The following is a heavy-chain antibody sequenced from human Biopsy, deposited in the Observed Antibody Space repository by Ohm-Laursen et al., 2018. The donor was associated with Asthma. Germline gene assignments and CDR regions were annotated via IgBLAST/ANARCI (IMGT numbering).Heavy chain of an antibody. J-gene: IGHJ4*02. D-gene: IGHD6-13*01. CDR1: GFTFSNYD. CDR3: AKDRVAGRSYYFDY. CDR2: ISFDGSNK. V-gene: IGHV3-30*18. Sequence: SLRLSCAASGFTFSNYDMHWVRQAPGKGLDWVAVISFDGSNKNYTDSVKGRFTISRDNSKNMVYLQMNSLRPEDTAVYYCAKDRVAGRSYYFDYWGQGSLVSVSS.